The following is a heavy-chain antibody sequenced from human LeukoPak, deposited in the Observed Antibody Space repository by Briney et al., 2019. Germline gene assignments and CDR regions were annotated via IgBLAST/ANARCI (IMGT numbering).Heavy chain of an antibody. D-gene: IGHD6-13*01. V-gene: IGHV3-53*01. Sequence: PGGSLRLSCAAPGFIVSSNYMSWVRQAPGKGLEWVSVIYSGGSTYYADSVKGRFTISRDNSKNTLYLQMNSLRAEDTAVYYCASPGGYSSSWYDYWGQGTLVTVSS. CDR3: ASPGGYSSSWYDY. J-gene: IGHJ4*02. CDR1: GFIVSSNY. CDR2: IYSGGST.